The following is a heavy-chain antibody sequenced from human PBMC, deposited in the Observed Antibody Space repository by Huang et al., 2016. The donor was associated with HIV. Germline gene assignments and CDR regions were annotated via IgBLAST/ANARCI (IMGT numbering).Heavy chain of an antibody. CDR1: GFTFYRHA. CDR3: ARVVYNWDYYFDY. V-gene: IGHV3-30*04. J-gene: IGHJ4*02. CDR2: SSYDGKNK. Sequence: QVQLVESGGGVVQPGRSLRLSCDASGFTFYRHAMPWVRQAQGKGLEWLAVSSYDGKNKYYADSVEGRFTIARDNSGNTVYLQMNSLRAGDSAVYYCARVVYNWDYYFDYWGQGTLVTVSP. D-gene: IGHD1-7*01.